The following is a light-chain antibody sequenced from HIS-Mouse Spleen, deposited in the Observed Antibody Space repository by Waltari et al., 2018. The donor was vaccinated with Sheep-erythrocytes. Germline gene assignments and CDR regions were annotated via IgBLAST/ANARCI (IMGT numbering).Light chain of an antibody. CDR2: EGS. CDR1: SSDVGSCNL. V-gene: IGLV2-23*01. J-gene: IGLJ3*02. Sequence: SALTQPASVSGSPGQSYTISCSGTSSDVGSCNLSVWYQQHPGKAPKLMIYEGSKRPSGVSNRFSGSKSGNTASLTISGLQAEDEADYYCCSYAGSSTPWVFGGGTKLTVL. CDR3: CSYAGSSTPWV.